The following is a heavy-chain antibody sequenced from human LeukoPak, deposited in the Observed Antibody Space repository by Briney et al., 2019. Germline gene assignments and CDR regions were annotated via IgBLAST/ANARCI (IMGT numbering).Heavy chain of an antibody. Sequence: GGSLRLSCAASGFTFSSYTMNWVRQAPGKGLEWVSAISGSGVGTYYADSVKGRFAISRDNSKSTLYLEMTSLRVEDTAVYYCTKVRSGSSNWALRIFDFWGQGVLVTVSS. J-gene: IGHJ4*02. CDR3: TKVRSGSSNWALRIFDF. CDR2: ISGSGVGT. CDR1: GFTFSSYT. V-gene: IGHV3-23*01. D-gene: IGHD4-11*01.